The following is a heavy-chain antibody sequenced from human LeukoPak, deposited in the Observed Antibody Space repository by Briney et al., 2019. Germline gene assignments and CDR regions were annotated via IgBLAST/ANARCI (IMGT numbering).Heavy chain of an antibody. D-gene: IGHD2-21*02. CDR3: AKVGGIVVVTAILAYFDY. CDR2: ISGSGGST. V-gene: IGHV3-23*01. Sequence: GGSLRLSCAASGFTFSSYAMSWVRQAPGKGLEWVSAISGSGGSTYYADSVKGRFTISRDNSKNTLYLQMNSLRAEDTAVYYCAKVGGIVVVTAILAYFDYWGQGTLVTVSS. CDR1: GFTFSSYA. J-gene: IGHJ4*02.